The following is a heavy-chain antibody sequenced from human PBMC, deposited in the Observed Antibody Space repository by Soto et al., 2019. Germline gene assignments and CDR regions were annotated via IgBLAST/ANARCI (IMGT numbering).Heavy chain of an antibody. V-gene: IGHV1-69*13. CDR3: ARVEWELPYFDY. CDR1: GGTFSSYA. CDR2: IIPIFGTA. Sequence: SVKVSCKASGGTFSSYAISWVRRAPGQGLEWMGGIIPIFGTANYAQKFQGRVTITADESTSTAYMELSSLRSEDTAVYYCARVEWELPYFDYWGQGTLVTVSS. D-gene: IGHD1-26*01. J-gene: IGHJ4*02.